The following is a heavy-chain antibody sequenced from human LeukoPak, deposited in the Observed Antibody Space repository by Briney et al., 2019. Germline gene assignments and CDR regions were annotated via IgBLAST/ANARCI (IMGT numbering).Heavy chain of an antibody. Sequence: GGPLRLSCAASGFTFSSYGMHWVRQAPGKGLEWVAFIRYDGSNKYYADSVKGRFTISRDNSKNTLYLQMNSLRAEDTAVYYCVNVELGNGYFDYWGQGTLVTVSS. V-gene: IGHV3-30*02. CDR2: IRYDGSNK. CDR3: VNVELGNGYFDY. D-gene: IGHD7-27*01. J-gene: IGHJ4*02. CDR1: GFTFSSYG.